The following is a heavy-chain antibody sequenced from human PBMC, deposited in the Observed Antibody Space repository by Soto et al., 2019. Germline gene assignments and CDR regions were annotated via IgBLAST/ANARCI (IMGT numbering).Heavy chain of an antibody. CDR1: GYTFASYY. Sequence: ASVKVSCKASGYTFASYYIHLVRQAPVQVLEWIVIISPSSFSTNYSQKFQGRFTITMYTSTITFYIELIILRSDYTAVYFCARIPTYGRYLDVWGQGTTVTVS. D-gene: IGHD6-19*01. J-gene: IGHJ6*02. V-gene: IGHV1-46*03. CDR2: ISPSSFST. CDR3: ARIPTYGRYLDV.